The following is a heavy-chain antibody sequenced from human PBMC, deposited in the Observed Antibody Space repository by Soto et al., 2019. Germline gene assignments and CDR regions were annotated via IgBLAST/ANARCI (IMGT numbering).Heavy chain of an antibody. V-gene: IGHV3-33*01. CDR1: GFTFSSYG. J-gene: IGHJ1*01. D-gene: IGHD6-19*01. Sequence: QVQLVESGGGVVQPGRSLRISCAASGFTFSSYGMHWVRQAPVKGLEWVALIWYDGSNEYYVDSVKGRFTISRDNSKNTLFLQMNSLIADETAMYYWAREEYSSVTGYLQHWGPGTLVTVSS. CDR3: AREEYSSVTGYLQH. CDR2: IWYDGSNE.